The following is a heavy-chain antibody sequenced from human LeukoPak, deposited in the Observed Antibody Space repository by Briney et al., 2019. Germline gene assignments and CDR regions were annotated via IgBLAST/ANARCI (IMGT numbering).Heavy chain of an antibody. Sequence: QPGGSLRLSCAASGSTFSSYAMSWVRQAPGKGLEWVSAISGSGGSTYYADSVKGRFTISRDNSKNTLYLQMNSLRAEDTAVYYCAKDWGIFGVVISDYWGQGTLVTVSS. CDR3: AKDWGIFGVVISDY. CDR1: GSTFSSYA. CDR2: ISGSGGST. D-gene: IGHD3-3*01. V-gene: IGHV3-23*01. J-gene: IGHJ4*02.